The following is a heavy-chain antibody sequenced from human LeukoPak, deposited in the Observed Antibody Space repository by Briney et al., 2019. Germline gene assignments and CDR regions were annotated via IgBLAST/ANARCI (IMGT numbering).Heavy chain of an antibody. Sequence: SGPTLVKPTQTLALTCTFSGFSLSTSGVGVGWIRQPPGKALEWLALIYWNDDKRYSPSLKSRLTISKDTSKNQVVLTMTNMDPVDTATYYCARSYSDYDYFNNWFDPWGQGTLVTVSS. V-gene: IGHV2-5*01. CDR1: GFSLSTSGVG. D-gene: IGHD5-12*01. CDR2: IYWNDDK. J-gene: IGHJ5*02. CDR3: ARSYSDYDYFNNWFDP.